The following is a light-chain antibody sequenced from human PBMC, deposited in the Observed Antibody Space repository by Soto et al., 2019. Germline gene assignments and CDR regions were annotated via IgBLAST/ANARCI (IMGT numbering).Light chain of an antibody. CDR2: DNN. V-gene: IGLV6-57*03. Sequence: QSVSDSPGKTVTISCTRSSGSIASNSVQWYQQRPGSAPTTVIYDNNQRPSGVPDRFSGSIDRSSNSASLTISGLRTEDEADFYCQSYNGNNQVFGGGTKLTVL. CDR1: SGSIASNS. CDR3: QSYNGNNQV. J-gene: IGLJ3*02.